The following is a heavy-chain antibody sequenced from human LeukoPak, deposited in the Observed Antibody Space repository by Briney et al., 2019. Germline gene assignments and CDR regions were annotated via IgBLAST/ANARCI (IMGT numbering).Heavy chain of an antibody. CDR3: ARHSTSASGTYALDY. V-gene: IGHV5-51*01. CDR2: IYPHDSDT. Sequence: RHGEPLKISCKASGYNFPKSWIGWVRQMPGKGLEWMGIIYPHDSDTRYSPSFQGQVTISADKSNTTAYLQWSSLKASDTAIYYCARHSTSASGTYALDYWGQGTLVAVSS. D-gene: IGHD3-10*01. CDR1: GYNFPKSW. J-gene: IGHJ4*02.